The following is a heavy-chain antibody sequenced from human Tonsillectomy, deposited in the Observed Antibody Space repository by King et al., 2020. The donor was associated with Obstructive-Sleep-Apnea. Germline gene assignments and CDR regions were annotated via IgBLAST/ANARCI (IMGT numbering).Heavy chain of an antibody. J-gene: IGHJ6*02. D-gene: IGHD1-26*01. V-gene: IGHV4-59*08. CDR2: IYYSGST. Sequence: VQLQESGPGLVKPSETLSLTCTGSGGSISSYYWICIRHPPGKGVEWIGYIYYSGSTNYNPSLNRRVTISVDTSKNQFSLKLSSVTAADTAVYYCARSGSGMDVWGQGTTVTVSS. CDR1: GGSISSYY. CDR3: ARSGSGMDV.